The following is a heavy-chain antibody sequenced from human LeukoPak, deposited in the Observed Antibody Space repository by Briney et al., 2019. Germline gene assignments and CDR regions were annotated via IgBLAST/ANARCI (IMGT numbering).Heavy chain of an antibody. J-gene: IGHJ3*02. V-gene: IGHV3-30*04. CDR1: GFTFSSYA. CDR2: ISYDGSNK. CDR3: AREGSKTLRGAFDI. D-gene: IGHD3-10*01. Sequence: GRSLRLSCAASGFTFSSYAMHWVRQAPGKGLEWVAVISYDGSNKYYADSVKGRFTISRDNSKNTLYLQMNSLRAEDTAVYYCAREGSKTLRGAFDIWGQGTMVTVSS.